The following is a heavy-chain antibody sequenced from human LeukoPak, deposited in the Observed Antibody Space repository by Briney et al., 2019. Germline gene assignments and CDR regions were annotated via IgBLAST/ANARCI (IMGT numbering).Heavy chain of an antibody. D-gene: IGHD2-15*01. V-gene: IGHV3-21*04. CDR3: AKLGELLPSYFDY. CDR1: GFTFSSYS. Sequence: GGSLRLSCAASGFTFSSYSMNWVRQAPGKGLEWVSSISSSSSYIYYADSVKGRFTISRDNAKNSLYLQMNSLRAEDTAVYYCAKLGELLPSYFDYWGQGTLVTVSS. CDR2: ISSSSSYI. J-gene: IGHJ4*02.